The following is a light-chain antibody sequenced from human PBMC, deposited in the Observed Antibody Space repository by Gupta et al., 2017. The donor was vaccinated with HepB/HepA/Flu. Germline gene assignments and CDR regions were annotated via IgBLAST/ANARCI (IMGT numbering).Light chain of an antibody. Sequence: QSVLTQPPSVSGAPGQRVTISCPGSSSNIGAVYDVHWYQQLPGTAPKLLIYGNSKRPSGVPDRFSGSKSGTSASLAITGLQAEDEADYYCQSYDSSLSAVVFGGGTKLTVL. CDR3: QSYDSSLSAVV. CDR1: SSNIGAVYD. CDR2: GNS. J-gene: IGLJ2*01. V-gene: IGLV1-40*01.